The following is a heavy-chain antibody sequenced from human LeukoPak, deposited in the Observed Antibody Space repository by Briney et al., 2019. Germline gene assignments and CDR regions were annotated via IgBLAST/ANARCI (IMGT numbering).Heavy chain of an antibody. D-gene: IGHD2-15*01. J-gene: IGHJ4*02. CDR2: IYSGVSA. Sequence: GALRLSCVASGFTVSSNYMSWVRQAPGQGLEWVSVIYSGVSAYYADSVKGRFTISRDNSKNTLYLQMSSLRAEDTAVYYCARALRTPPYYFDYWGQGTLVTVSS. CDR3: ARALRTPPYYFDY. CDR1: GFTVSSNY. V-gene: IGHV3-53*01.